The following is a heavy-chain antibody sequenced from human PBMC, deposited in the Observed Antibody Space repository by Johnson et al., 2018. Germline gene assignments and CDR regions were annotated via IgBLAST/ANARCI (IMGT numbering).Heavy chain of an antibody. J-gene: IGHJ6*02. CDR3: ARGRGSITMIVVVPNEDYYYGMDV. Sequence: VQLVQSGGGLVKPGGSLRLSCAASGFTFSRYSMNWVRQAPGKGLEWVSSISSSSSYIYDADSVKGRFTISRHNAKNSMYLKLNSLRAEDTAVYYCARGRGSITMIVVVPNEDYYYGMDVWGQGTTVTVSS. CDR1: GFTFSRYS. CDR2: ISSSSSYI. D-gene: IGHD3-22*01. V-gene: IGHV3-21*01.